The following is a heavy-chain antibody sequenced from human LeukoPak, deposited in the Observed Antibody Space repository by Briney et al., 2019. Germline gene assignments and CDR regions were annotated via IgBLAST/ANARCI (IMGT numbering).Heavy chain of an antibody. V-gene: IGHV3-30*18. D-gene: IGHD2-21*02. CDR2: ISYDGSNK. Sequence: PGRSLRLSCAASGFSLSSYGMHWVRQAPGKGLEWAAVISYDGSNKYYADSVKGRFTISRDNSKNTLYLQMTSLRAEDTAVYYCAKGLAVVVTASPFDYWGQGTLVTVSS. CDR3: AKGLAVVVTASPFDY. CDR1: GFSLSSYG. J-gene: IGHJ4*02.